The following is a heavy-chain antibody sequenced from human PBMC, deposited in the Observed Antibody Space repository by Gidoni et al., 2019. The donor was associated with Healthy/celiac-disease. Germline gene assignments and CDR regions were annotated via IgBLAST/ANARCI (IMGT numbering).Heavy chain of an antibody. J-gene: IGHJ4*02. CDR2: IYYSGST. V-gene: IGHV4-39*01. CDR3: ARHHTVTFDFDY. D-gene: IGHD4-17*01. CDR1: GGSISSSSYY. Sequence: QLQLQESGPGLVKPSETLSLTCTVSGGSISSSSYYWGWLRQPPGKGLEWIGSIYYSGSTYYNPSLKRRVTISVDTSKNQFSLKLSSVTAADTAVYYCARHHTVTFDFDYWGQGTLVTVSS.